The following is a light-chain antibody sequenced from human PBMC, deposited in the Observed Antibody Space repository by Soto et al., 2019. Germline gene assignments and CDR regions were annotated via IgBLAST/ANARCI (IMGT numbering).Light chain of an antibody. J-gene: IGKJ5*01. Sequence: DVVVPQSPLSLPVTLGQAASISCRSGQSLVYSDGNTYLSWFQQRPGQSPRRLIYKVSNRDAGVPDRFSGSGSGTDFTLKISRVEAEDVGVYYCMQGTHWPPITFGQGTRLE. CDR1: QSLVYSDGNTY. V-gene: IGKV2-30*01. CDR3: MQGTHWPPIT. CDR2: KVS.